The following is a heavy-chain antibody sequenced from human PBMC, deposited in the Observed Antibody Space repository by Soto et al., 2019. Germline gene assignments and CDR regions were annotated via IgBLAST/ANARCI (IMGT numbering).Heavy chain of an antibody. CDR1: GFTVSSNY. D-gene: IGHD3-3*01. Sequence: PGGSLRLSCAASGFTVSSNYMSWVRQAPGKGLEWVSVIYSGGSTYYADSVKGRFTISRDNSKNTLYLQMNSLRAEDTAVYYCARESPEYYDFWSAPGRFDPWGQGTLVTVSS. CDR3: ARESPEYYDFWSAPGRFDP. V-gene: IGHV3-66*01. CDR2: IYSGGST. J-gene: IGHJ5*02.